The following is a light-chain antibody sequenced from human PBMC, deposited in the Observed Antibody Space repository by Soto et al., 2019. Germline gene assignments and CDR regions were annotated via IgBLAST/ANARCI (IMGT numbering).Light chain of an antibody. J-gene: IGKJ1*01. CDR2: GAS. Sequence: IVMTHSPATLSVSPGHRPTLSCRASQSVSSDLAWYHQKPGQAPRLLIYGASTRATGIPARFSGSGSGTEFTLTINSLQSEDFAVYYCQQYNNWPRTFGQGTKVDIK. CDR3: QQYNNWPRT. V-gene: IGKV3-15*01. CDR1: QSVSSD.